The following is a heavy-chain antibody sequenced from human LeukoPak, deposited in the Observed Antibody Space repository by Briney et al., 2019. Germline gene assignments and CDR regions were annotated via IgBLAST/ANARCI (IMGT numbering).Heavy chain of an antibody. CDR2: ISYDGSNK. Sequence: PGGSLRLSCAASGFTFSSYAMHWVRQAPGKGLEWVAVISYDGSNKYYADSVKGRFTISRDNSKNTLYLQMNSLRAEDTAVYYCARVAAAAGLLGDYWGQGTLVTVSS. D-gene: IGHD6-13*01. CDR1: GFTFSSYA. CDR3: ARVAAAAGLLGDY. V-gene: IGHV3-30-3*01. J-gene: IGHJ4*02.